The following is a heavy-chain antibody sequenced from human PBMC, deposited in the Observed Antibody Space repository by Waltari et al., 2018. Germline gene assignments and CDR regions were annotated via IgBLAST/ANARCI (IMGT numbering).Heavy chain of an antibody. Sequence: QVQLQQWGAGLLKPSETMSLPCAVYGGSFSGYYWTWIRQPPGKGLEWIGEINHSGSTNYNPSLKSRVTISVDTSKNQFSLKLSSVTAADTAVYYCARARIAARPFDYWGQGTLVTVSS. CDR3: ARARIAARPFDY. CDR1: GGSFSGYY. D-gene: IGHD6-6*01. V-gene: IGHV4-34*01. CDR2: INHSGST. J-gene: IGHJ4*02.